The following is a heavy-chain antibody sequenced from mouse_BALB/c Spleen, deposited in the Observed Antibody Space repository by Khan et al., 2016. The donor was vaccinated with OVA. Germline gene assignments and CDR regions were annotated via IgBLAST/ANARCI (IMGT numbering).Heavy chain of an antibody. CDR2: IDPYNGGT. J-gene: IGHJ2*01. V-gene: IGHV1S135*01. Sequence: VQLQQSGPELVKPGASVKVSCKASGYSFTDYNMFWVKQSHGKSLEWIGYIDPYNGGTSYNQKFKGKATLTVDKSSSTAFMHLSSLTSEDSAVFYCTRTDYYSSSYYFDYWGQGTTLTVSS. CDR3: TRTDYYSSSYYFDY. D-gene: IGHD1-1*01. CDR1: GYSFTDYN.